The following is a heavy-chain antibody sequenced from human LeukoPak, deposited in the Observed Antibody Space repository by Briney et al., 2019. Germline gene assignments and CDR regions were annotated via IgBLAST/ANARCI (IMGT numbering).Heavy chain of an antibody. J-gene: IGHJ4*02. Sequence: GGSLRLSCVLSGLTFSDAWMSWVRQAPGKGLEWVAVIWYDGSNKYYADSVKGRFTISRDNSKNTLYLQMNSLRAEDTAVYYCAKEAVAREFDYWGQGTLVTVSS. V-gene: IGHV3-33*06. D-gene: IGHD5-12*01. CDR1: GLTFSDAW. CDR3: AKEAVAREFDY. CDR2: IWYDGSNK.